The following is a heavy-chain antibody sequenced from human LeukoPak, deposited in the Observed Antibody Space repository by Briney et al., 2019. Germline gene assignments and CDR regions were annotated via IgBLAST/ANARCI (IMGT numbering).Heavy chain of an antibody. J-gene: IGHJ4*02. CDR1: GYTFSSHW. Sequence: GGSLRLSCAVSGYTFSSHWKSGVRQPRAKGREEVININPDGSEKYYVDSVKGRFTISRENAKNSLYLQMNSLRAEDTAVYYCARDQRGDSFGENDYWGQGTLVTVSS. V-gene: IGHV3-7*03. D-gene: IGHD5-18*01. CDR2: INPDGSEK. CDR3: ARDQRGDSFGENDY.